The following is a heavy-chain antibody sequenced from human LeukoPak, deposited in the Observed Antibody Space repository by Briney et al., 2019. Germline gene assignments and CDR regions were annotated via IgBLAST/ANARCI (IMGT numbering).Heavy chain of an antibody. V-gene: IGHV3-11*06. CDR3: ARAEAYYDFWSGYYYFDY. Sequence: SGGSLRLSCAASGFTFSDYYMSWIRQAPGKGLEWVSYISSSSSYTNYADSVKGRFTISRDNAKNSLYLQMNSLRAEDTAVYYCARAEAYYDFWSGYYYFDYWGQGTLVTVSS. CDR1: GFTFSDYY. J-gene: IGHJ4*02. D-gene: IGHD3-3*01. CDR2: ISSSSSYT.